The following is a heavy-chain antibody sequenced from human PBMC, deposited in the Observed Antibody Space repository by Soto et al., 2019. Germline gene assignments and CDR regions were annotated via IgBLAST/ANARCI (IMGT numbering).Heavy chain of an antibody. Sequence: SVKVSCKASGGTFSSYAVSWVRQAPGQGLEWMGGIIPIFGTANYAQKFQGRVTITADESTSTAYMELSSLRSEDTAVYYCATTLLDSGYFDYWGQGTLVTVSS. CDR2: IIPIFGTA. CDR1: GGTFSSYA. CDR3: ATTLLDSGYFDY. D-gene: IGHD3-10*01. J-gene: IGHJ4*02. V-gene: IGHV1-69*13.